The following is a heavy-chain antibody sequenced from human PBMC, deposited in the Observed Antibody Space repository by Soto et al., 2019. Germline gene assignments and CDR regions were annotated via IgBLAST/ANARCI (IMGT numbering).Heavy chain of an antibody. CDR2: NSGRGGST. D-gene: IGHD2-15*01. V-gene: IGHV3-23*01. Sequence: KGLEWVSANSGRGGSTYYADSVKGRFTLSRDNPKTTLYLQMNGLRAEDTAVYYFALHVEHGIRGNAPVSAFLLHGSTDL. J-gene: IGHJ2*01. CDR3: ALHVEHGIRGNAPVSAFLLHGSTDL.